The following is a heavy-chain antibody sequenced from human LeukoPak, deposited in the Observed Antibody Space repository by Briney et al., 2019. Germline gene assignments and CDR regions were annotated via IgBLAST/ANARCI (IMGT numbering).Heavy chain of an antibody. D-gene: IGHD4-17*01. J-gene: IGHJ4*02. V-gene: IGHV4-34*01. CDR3: ARHPPRGDGGLPFDY. Sequence: SETLSLTCAVYGGSFSGYYWTWIRQPPGKGLEWIGEINDRGNVNYNPSLRSRVTMSVDTAKSQFSVKLRSVTAADTAVYYCARHPPRGDGGLPFDYWGQGTLVTVSS. CDR1: GGSFSGYY. CDR2: INDRGNV.